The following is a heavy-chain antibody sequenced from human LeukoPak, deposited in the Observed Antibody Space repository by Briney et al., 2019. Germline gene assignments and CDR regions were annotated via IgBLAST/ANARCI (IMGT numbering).Heavy chain of an antibody. V-gene: IGHV3-7*03. CDR2: IKEDGSEK. Sequence: GGSLRLSCAASGFTFSSYWMSWVRQAPGKGLEWVANIKEDGSEKYYVDSVRGRFTISRDNSKSTLSLQMNSLRAEDTAIYYCATYRQVLLPFESWGQGTLVTVSS. CDR3: ATYRQVLLPFES. J-gene: IGHJ4*02. CDR1: GFTFSSYW. D-gene: IGHD2-8*02.